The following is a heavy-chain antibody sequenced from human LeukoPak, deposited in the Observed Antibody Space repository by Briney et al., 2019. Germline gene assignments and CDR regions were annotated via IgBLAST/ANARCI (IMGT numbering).Heavy chain of an antibody. J-gene: IGHJ6*03. CDR1: GFTFSSYG. Sequence: GGSLRLSCAASGFTFSSYGMHWVRQAPGKGLEWVSFIRYDGSNEYYADSVRGRFTISRDNSKNTLYLQMNSLRAEDTAVYYCAREGRQHYYGSGAAHYYYYYYMDVWGKGTTVTISS. CDR3: AREGRQHYYGSGAAHYYYYYYMDV. CDR2: IRYDGSNE. V-gene: IGHV3-30*02. D-gene: IGHD3-10*01.